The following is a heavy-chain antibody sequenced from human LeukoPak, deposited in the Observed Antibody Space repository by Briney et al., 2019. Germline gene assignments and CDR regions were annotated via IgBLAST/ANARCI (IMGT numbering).Heavy chain of an antibody. V-gene: IGHV4-34*01. CDR1: GGSFSGYY. CDR3: ARARYSSSWFSRPFDY. J-gene: IGHJ4*02. Sequence: SETLSLTCAVYGGSFSGYYWSWIRQPPGKGLEWIGEINHSGGTNYNPSLKSRVTISVDTSKNQFSLKLSSVTAADTAVYYCARARYSSSWFSRPFDYWGQGTLVTVSS. CDR2: INHSGGT. D-gene: IGHD6-13*01.